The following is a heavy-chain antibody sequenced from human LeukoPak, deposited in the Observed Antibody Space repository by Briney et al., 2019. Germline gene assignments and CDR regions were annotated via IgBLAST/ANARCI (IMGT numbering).Heavy chain of an antibody. V-gene: IGHV1-8*01. Sequence: ASVKVSCKASGYTFTSYDINWVRQATGQGLEWMGWMNPNSGNTGYAQKFQGRVTMTRNTSISTAYMELSSLRSEDTAVYYRARGHSRFLWFGELSPYFDYWGQGTLVTVSS. CDR2: MNPNSGNT. J-gene: IGHJ4*02. D-gene: IGHD3-10*01. CDR1: GYTFTSYD. CDR3: ARGHSRFLWFGELSPYFDY.